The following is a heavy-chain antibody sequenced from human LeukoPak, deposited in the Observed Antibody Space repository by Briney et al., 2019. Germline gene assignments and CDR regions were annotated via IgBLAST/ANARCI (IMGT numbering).Heavy chain of an antibody. V-gene: IGHV1-2*02. Sequence: ASVKVSCKASGYTFTGYYMHWVRQAPGQGLEWMGWINPNSGGTNYAQKFQGRVTMIRDTSISTAYMELSRLRSDDTAVYYCARAITIFGVVIPFNYWGQGTLVTVSS. CDR1: GYTFTGYY. D-gene: IGHD3-3*01. CDR3: ARAITIFGVVIPFNY. J-gene: IGHJ4*02. CDR2: INPNSGGT.